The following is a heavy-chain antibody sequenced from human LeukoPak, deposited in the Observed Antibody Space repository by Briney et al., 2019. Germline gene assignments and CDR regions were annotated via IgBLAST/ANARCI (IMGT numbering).Heavy chain of an antibody. Sequence: SVKVSCKASGGTFSSYAISWVRQAPGQGLEWMGRIIPILGIANYAQKFQGRVTITADKSTSTAYMELSSLRSEDTAVYYCARDLRSGQWLAEYYFDYWGQGTLVTVSS. J-gene: IGHJ4*02. D-gene: IGHD6-19*01. CDR3: ARDLRSGQWLAEYYFDY. V-gene: IGHV1-69*04. CDR1: GGTFSSYA. CDR2: IIPILGIA.